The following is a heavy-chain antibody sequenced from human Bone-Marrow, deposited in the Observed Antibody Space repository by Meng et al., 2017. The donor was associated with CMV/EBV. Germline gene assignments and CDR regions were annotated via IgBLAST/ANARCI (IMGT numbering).Heavy chain of an antibody. Sequence: VSGVSVSIGNSFWTWIRQPPGKGLECIGYVHYRGSTNYNPSLRSRATISVDTSKNQFSLNLNSVTAADTAVYYCARSPGYPREFDYWGQGTLVTVSS. D-gene: IGHD3-10*01. V-gene: IGHV4-61*01. CDR3: ARSPGYPREFDY. CDR1: GVSVSIGNSF. CDR2: VHYRGST. J-gene: IGHJ4*02.